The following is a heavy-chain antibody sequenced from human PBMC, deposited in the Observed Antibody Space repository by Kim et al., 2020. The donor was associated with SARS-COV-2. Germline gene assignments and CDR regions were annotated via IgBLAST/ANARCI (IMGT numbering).Heavy chain of an antibody. D-gene: IGHD2-15*01. J-gene: IGHJ4*02. Sequence: DSVKGRFSISRDNSKNSLDLQMNSLRIEDTALYYCAKDRGGCSGGSCYFEYWGQGTLVTVSS. CDR3: AKDRGGCSGGSCYFEY. V-gene: IGHV3-43*01.